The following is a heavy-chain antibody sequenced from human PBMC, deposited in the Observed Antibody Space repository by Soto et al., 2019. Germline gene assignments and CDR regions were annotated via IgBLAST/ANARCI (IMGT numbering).Heavy chain of an antibody. V-gene: IGHV1-18*01. D-gene: IGHD1-26*01. CDR3: ARVVGALGHWFDP. J-gene: IGHJ5*02. CDR1: GYTFTSYG. Sequence: QVQLVQSGAEVKKPGASVKVSCKASGYTFTSYGISWVRQAPGQGLEWMGRISAYNGNTNYAQKLQGRVTMTTDTSXXXAXMEXRSLRSDDTAVYYCARVVGALGHWFDPWGQGTLVTVSS. CDR2: ISAYNGNT.